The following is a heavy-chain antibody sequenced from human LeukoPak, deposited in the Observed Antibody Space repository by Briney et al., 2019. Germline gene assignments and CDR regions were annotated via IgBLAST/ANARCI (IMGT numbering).Heavy chain of an antibody. CDR1: GYTFTDYY. V-gene: IGHV1-69*13. J-gene: IGHJ3*02. CDR2: IIPIFGTA. Sequence: SVKVSCKASGYTFTDYYVHYMRQAPGQGLEWMGGIIPIFGTANYAQKFQGRVTITADESTGTAYMELSSLRSEDTAVYYCARTAYCGGDCYSAWAFDIWGQGTMVTVSS. CDR3: ARTAYCGGDCYSAWAFDI. D-gene: IGHD2-21*02.